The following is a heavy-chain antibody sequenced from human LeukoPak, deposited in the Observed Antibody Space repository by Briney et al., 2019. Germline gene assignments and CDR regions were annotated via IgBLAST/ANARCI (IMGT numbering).Heavy chain of an antibody. V-gene: IGHV3-30*03. CDR2: ISYDGSDK. Sequence: GRSLRLSCAASGFTFSYYGMHWVRQAPGKGLEWVALISYDGSDKYYADSVKGRFTIPRGNSKNTLYLQMDSLRPEDTAVYYCARIPTDYYGSSGYRYFDYWGQGTLVTVSS. CDR1: GFTFSYYG. J-gene: IGHJ4*02. D-gene: IGHD3-22*01. CDR3: ARIPTDYYGSSGYRYFDY.